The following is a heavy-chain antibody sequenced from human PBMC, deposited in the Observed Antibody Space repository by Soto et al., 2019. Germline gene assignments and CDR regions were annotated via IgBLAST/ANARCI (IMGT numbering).Heavy chain of an antibody. CDR3: ARESEDLTSNFDY. CDR1: WFTFTRYS. Sequence: VGSLRLSCAASWFTFTRYSMNWVRQAPGKGLEWVSSISSTTNYIYYGDSMKGRFTISRDNAKNSLYLEMNSLRAEDTAVYYCARESEDLTSNFDYWGQGALVTVSS. CDR2: ISSTTNYI. J-gene: IGHJ4*02. V-gene: IGHV3-21*06.